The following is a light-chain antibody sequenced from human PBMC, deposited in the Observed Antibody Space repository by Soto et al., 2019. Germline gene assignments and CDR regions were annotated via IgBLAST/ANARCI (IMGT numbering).Light chain of an antibody. Sequence: DIQMTQSPSTLSASVGDRVTITCRASQSISSWLAWYQQKPGKAPKLLIYQASSFQSGVPSRFSGSGSGTEFTLTISSLQPDDFATYYCQSGVTFGGGTKVEIK. J-gene: IGKJ4*01. CDR1: QSISSW. CDR2: QAS. V-gene: IGKV1-5*03. CDR3: QSGVT.